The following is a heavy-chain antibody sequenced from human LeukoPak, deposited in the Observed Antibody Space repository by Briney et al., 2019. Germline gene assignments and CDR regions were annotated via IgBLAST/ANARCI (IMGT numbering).Heavy chain of an antibody. J-gene: IGHJ3*02. Sequence: PSETLSLTCAVYVGSFRGYYWTWIRQPPGKGLEWIGEIKDSGSSNYSPSLKSRVTISVDPSKNQFSLNLNSATAADTAVYYCARRGTTYREGAFDIWGQGTMVSVSS. V-gene: IGHV4-34*01. CDR2: IKDSGSS. D-gene: IGHD3-16*02. CDR3: ARRGTTYREGAFDI. CDR1: VGSFRGYY.